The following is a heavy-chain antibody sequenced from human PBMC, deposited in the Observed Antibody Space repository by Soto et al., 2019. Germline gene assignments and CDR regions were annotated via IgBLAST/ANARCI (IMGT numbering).Heavy chain of an antibody. CDR3: ACIFSVEYSYGFYYYGMDV. D-gene: IGHD5-18*01. CDR1: GGSISSSSYY. J-gene: IGHJ6*02. Sequence: QLQLQESGPGLVKPSETLSLTCTVSGGSISSSSYYWGWIRQPPGKGLEWIGGIFYSGSTYYIPSLKSRVTIAVDTSKNQFSLKLSSVTAADTAVYYCACIFSVEYSYGFYYYGMDVWGQGTTVTVSS. V-gene: IGHV4-39*01. CDR2: IFYSGST.